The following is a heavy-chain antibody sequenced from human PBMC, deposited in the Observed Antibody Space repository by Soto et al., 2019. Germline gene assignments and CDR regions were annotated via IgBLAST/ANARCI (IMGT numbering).Heavy chain of an antibody. D-gene: IGHD2-15*01. CDR2: IYYSGST. Sequence: SETLSLTCTVSGGSISSGDYYWSWIRQPPGKGLEWIGYIYYSGSTYYNPSLKSRVTISVDTSKNQFSLKLSSVTAADTAVYYCARACGGSCYYDAFDIWGQGTMVTVSS. V-gene: IGHV4-30-4*01. CDR1: GGSISSGDYY. J-gene: IGHJ3*02. CDR3: ARACGGSCYYDAFDI.